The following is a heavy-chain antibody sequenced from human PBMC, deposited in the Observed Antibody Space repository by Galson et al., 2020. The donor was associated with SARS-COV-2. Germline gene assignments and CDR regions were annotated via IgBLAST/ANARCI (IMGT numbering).Heavy chain of an antibody. CDR1: GFSLSTSGVG. J-gene: IGHJ4*01. V-gene: IGHV2-5*02. Sequence: SGPTLVKPTQTLTLTCTFSGFSLSTSGVGVGWIRQPPGKALEWLALIYWDDDKRYSPSLKSRLTITKDTSKNQVVLTMTNMDPVDTATYYCAHSKLDVLRYFDWHLHPLYYFDYWGHGTLVTVSA. CDR2: IYWDDDK. CDR3: AHSKLDVLRYFDWHLHPLYYFDY. D-gene: IGHD3-9*01.